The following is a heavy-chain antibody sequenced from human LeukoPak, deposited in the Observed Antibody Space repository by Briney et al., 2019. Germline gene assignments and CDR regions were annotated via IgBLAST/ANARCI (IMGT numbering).Heavy chain of an antibody. V-gene: IGHV4-34*01. Sequence: SSETLSLTCAVSGGSFSDFYWNWIRQRPGKGLEWIGEVNYSGSTYYNSSLKSRVIISLDTSQNQFSLKLSSVTAADTAVYYCARGTNYYDSSGYFDYWGQGTLVTVSS. CDR3: ARGTNYYDSSGYFDY. D-gene: IGHD3-22*01. J-gene: IGHJ4*02. CDR2: VNYSGST. CDR1: GGSFSDFY.